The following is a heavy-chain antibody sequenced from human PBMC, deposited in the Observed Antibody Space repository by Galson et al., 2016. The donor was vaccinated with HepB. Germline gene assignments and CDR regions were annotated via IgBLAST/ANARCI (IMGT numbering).Heavy chain of an antibody. V-gene: IGHV4-39*01. CDR3: ARPDVLRFLEWLSENPGEKAFDI. CDR1: GGSISSSSYY. CDR2: IYHSGTT. D-gene: IGHD3-3*01. Sequence: SETLSLTCTVSGGSISSSSYYWGWIRQPPGKGLEWIGSIYHSGTTYYNPSLKSRVIISVDTSKNQFSLKLSSVTAADTAVYYCARPDVLRFLEWLSENPGEKAFDIWGQGTMVTVSS. J-gene: IGHJ3*02.